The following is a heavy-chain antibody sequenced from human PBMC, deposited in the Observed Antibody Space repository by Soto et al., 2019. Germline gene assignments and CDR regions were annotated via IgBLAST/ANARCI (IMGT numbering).Heavy chain of an antibody. CDR1: GFTFNYYG. D-gene: IGHD1-26*01. Sequence: PGGSLRLSCVASGFTFNYYGIHWVRQAPGKGLEWVAVIWYDGTKKDYVDSVQGRFTVSRDNSRNTVHPQMNSLRADDTAIYYCARDGSSTHLYYGLDVWGQGTLVTVSS. J-gene: IGHJ6*02. V-gene: IGHV3-33*01. CDR2: IWYDGTKK. CDR3: ARDGSSTHLYYGLDV.